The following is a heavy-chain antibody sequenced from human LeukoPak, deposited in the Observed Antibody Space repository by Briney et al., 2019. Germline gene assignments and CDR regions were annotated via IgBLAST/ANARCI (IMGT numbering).Heavy chain of an antibody. Sequence: GASVKVSCKACGYTFTSYGISWVRQAPGQGLEWMGWISAYNGNTNYAQKLQGRVTMTTDTSTSTAHMELRSLRSDDTAVYYCARGNSGWYAGDWFDPWGQGTLVTVSS. D-gene: IGHD6-19*01. CDR2: ISAYNGNT. J-gene: IGHJ5*02. CDR1: GYTFTSYG. CDR3: ARGNSGWYAGDWFDP. V-gene: IGHV1-18*01.